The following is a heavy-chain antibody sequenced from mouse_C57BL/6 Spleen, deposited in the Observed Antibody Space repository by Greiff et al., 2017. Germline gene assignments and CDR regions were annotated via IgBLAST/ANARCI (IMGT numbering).Heavy chain of an antibody. Sequence: VQLQQSGAELAKPGASVKLSCKASGYTFTSYWMHWVKQRPGQGLEWIGYINPSSGYTKYNQKFKDKATLTADKASSTAYMQLSSLTYEDSAVYYCARDDYDGYYAMDYWGQGTSVTVSS. V-gene: IGHV1-7*01. J-gene: IGHJ4*01. CDR3: ARDDYDGYYAMDY. D-gene: IGHD2-4*01. CDR2: INPSSGYT. CDR1: GYTFTSYW.